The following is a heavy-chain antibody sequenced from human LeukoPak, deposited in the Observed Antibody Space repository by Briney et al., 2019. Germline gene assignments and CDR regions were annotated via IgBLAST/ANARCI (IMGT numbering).Heavy chain of an antibody. D-gene: IGHD2-15*01. CDR1: EHTFTAYY. V-gene: IGHV1-2*02. CDR2: NNPNGAT. J-gene: IGHJ3*02. Sequence: GASVKVSCKASEHTFTAYYVHWVRQAPGQGLEWMGCNNPNGATDYAQKFQGRVTMTRDTSISTAYMDLSSLRSDDTAVYYCARDEAASRDNALDMWGQGTMVTVSS. CDR3: ARDEAASRDNALDM.